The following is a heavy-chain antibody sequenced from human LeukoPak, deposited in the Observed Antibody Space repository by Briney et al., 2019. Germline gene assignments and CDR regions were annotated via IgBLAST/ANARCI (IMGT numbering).Heavy chain of an antibody. V-gene: IGHV4-34*01. Sequence: PSETLSLTCAVYGGSFSGYYWSWIRQPPGKGLEWLGEINHSGSTNYNPSLKSRVTISVDTSKNQFSLKLSSVTAADTAVYYCARGFTVTTWAYYYYYMDVWGKGTTVTVSS. CDR3: ARGFTVTTWAYYYYYMDV. CDR1: GGSFSGYY. CDR2: INHSGST. D-gene: IGHD4-17*01. J-gene: IGHJ6*03.